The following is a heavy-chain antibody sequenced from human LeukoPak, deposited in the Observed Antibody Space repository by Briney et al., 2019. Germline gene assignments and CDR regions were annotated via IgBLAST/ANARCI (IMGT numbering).Heavy chain of an antibody. Sequence: GRSLRLSCAASGFTFSSYGMHWVRQAPGKGLEWVSYISSSGSTIYYADSVKGRFTISRDNSKNTLYLQMNSLRAEDTAVYYCARGPSGYHNTGGQGTLVTVSS. CDR2: ISSSGSTI. V-gene: IGHV3-48*01. CDR1: GFTFSSYG. D-gene: IGHD5-12*01. CDR3: ARGPSGYHNT. J-gene: IGHJ4*02.